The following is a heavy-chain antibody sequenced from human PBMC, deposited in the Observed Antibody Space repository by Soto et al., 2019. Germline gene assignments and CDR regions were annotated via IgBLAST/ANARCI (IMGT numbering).Heavy chain of an antibody. J-gene: IGHJ4*02. Sequence: PAETLSLTCAVSGFSFSSGGYSWSWIRQPPGKGREGVGYIDRSGSTYYNPSLTSRVPISVDRSKNKFSLKLRSVTAADKAVYYCARSQTTVTSYDYWGQGTMVTVSS. D-gene: IGHD4-17*01. V-gene: IGHV4-30-2*01. CDR1: GFSFSSGGYS. CDR2: IDRSGST. CDR3: ARSQTTVTSYDY.